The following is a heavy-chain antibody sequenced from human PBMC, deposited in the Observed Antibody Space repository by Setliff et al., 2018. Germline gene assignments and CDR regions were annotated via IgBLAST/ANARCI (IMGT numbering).Heavy chain of an antibody. D-gene: IGHD2-2*01. V-gene: IGHV4-34*01. CDR2: IYHSGSS. J-gene: IGHJ3*02. CDR1: GESFSNNY. Sequence: SETLSLTCRVYGESFSNNYWSWIRQPPGKGLEWIGSIYHSGSSYYNPSLRSRVTISVDTSKNQFSLILRSVTAADTAVYYCARGRMRGSCSGPSCTYGPFDIWGQGTPVTVSS. CDR3: ARGRMRGSCSGPSCTYGPFDI.